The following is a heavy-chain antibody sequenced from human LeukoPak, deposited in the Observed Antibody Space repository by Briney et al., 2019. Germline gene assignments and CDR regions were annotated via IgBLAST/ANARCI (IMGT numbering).Heavy chain of an antibody. CDR3: ARDLNQRLHHDAFDI. Sequence: SSETLSLTCTVSGGSISSYYWSWIRQPAGKGLEWIGRIYTSGSTNYNPSLKSRVTMSVDTSKNQFSLKLSSVTAADTAVYYCARDLNQRLHHDAFDIWGQGTMVTVSS. J-gene: IGHJ3*02. CDR1: GGSISSYY. D-gene: IGHD2-15*01. CDR2: IYTSGST. V-gene: IGHV4-4*07.